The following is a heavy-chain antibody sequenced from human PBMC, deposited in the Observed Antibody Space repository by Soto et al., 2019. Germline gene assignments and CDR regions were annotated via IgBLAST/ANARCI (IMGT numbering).Heavy chain of an antibody. Sequence: LGESLKISCKGLGYNFPDYWIAWVRQMPGKGLEYMGIIYPGDSDTRYSPSFQGQVTISADKSISTAYLQWNRLEALDTAMYYCARHGEDGKTQLRLNWFDRWGQGTLVTVSS. V-gene: IGHV5-51*01. CDR1: GYNFPDYW. CDR3: ARHGEDGKTQLRLNWFDR. J-gene: IGHJ5*02. CDR2: IYPGDSDT. D-gene: IGHD2-21*01.